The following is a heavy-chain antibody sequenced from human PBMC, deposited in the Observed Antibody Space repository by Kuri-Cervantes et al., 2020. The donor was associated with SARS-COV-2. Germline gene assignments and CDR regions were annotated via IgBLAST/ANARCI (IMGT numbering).Heavy chain of an antibody. CDR1: GYTFTNYG. CDR3: ARIVAVADPFDY. D-gene: IGHD6-19*01. V-gene: IGHV1-18*01. CDR2: ISAYKGNT. Sequence: ASVKVSCKASGYTFTNYGISWVRQAPGQGLEWMGWISAYKGNTTYAQNFQGRVTMTTDTSTMTAYTELRSLRSDDTAVYFCARIVAVADPFDYWGQGTLVTVSS. J-gene: IGHJ4*02.